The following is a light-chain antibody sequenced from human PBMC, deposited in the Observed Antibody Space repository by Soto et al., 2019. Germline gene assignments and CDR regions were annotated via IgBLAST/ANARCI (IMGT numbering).Light chain of an antibody. J-gene: IGKJ5*01. Sequence: DIQITQSPSSLSSSVGDRVAITCRAIQSISSYLNWYQQKPGKAPKLLIYAASSLQSGVPSRFSGSGSGTDFTLTISSLQPEDFATYYCQQSYSTPPTFGQGTRLEI. CDR1: QSISSY. CDR3: QQSYSTPPT. CDR2: AAS. V-gene: IGKV1-39*01.